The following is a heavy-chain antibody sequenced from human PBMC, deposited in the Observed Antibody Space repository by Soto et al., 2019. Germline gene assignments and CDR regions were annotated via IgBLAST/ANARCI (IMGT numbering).Heavy chain of an antibody. J-gene: IGHJ4*02. CDR2: IWYDGSNK. CDR1: GFTFSDDG. CDR3: ARDRALGTTHPDDLDY. D-gene: IGHD1-7*01. Sequence: QVHLVESGGGVVQPGRSLRLSCTASGFTFSDDGMHWVRQAPGKGLEWVAVIWYDGSNKYYADSVKGRFTISRDNSRNTLYLQMNSLRVEDTAVDYCARDRALGTTHPDDLDYWGQGTLVTVSS. V-gene: IGHV3-33*01.